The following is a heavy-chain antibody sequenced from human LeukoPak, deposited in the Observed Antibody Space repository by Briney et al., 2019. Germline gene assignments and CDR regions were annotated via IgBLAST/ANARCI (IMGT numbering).Heavy chain of an antibody. CDR3: ARGSTGPQDAFDI. CDR1: GGSFSGYY. CDR2: INHSGST. Sequence: SETLSLTXAVYGGSFSGYYWSWIGQPPGKGLEWIGEINHSGSTNYNPSLKSRVTISVDTSKNQFSLKLSSVTAADTAVYYCARGSTGPQDAFDIWGQGTMVTVSS. J-gene: IGHJ3*02. V-gene: IGHV4-34*01.